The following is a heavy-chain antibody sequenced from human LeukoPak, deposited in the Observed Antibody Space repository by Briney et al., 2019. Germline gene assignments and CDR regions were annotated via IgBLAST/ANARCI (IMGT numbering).Heavy chain of an antibody. CDR3: ARDYYDSSGYFSVDWFDP. CDR1: GYTFTSYG. CDR2: ISAYNSNT. V-gene: IGHV1-18*01. J-gene: IGHJ5*02. D-gene: IGHD3-22*01. Sequence: ASVNVSCKASGYTFTSYGISWVRQAPGQGLEWMGWISAYNSNTNYAQKLTGKVTMTTDTSTSTAYMELRSLRSDDTAVYYCARDYYDSSGYFSVDWFDPWGQGTLVTVSS.